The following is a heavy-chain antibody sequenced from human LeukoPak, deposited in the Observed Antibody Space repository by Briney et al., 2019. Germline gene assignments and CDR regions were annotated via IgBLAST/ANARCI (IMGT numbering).Heavy chain of an antibody. CDR3: ARDLTPRYVWGSPDY. Sequence: GGSLRLSCAASGFTFGDYGMSWVRQAPGKGLEWVSGINWNGGSTGYADSVKGRFTISRDNAKNSLYLQMNSLRAEDTALYYCARDLTPRYVWGSPDYWGQGTLVTVSS. J-gene: IGHJ4*02. CDR2: INWNGGST. D-gene: IGHD3-16*01. V-gene: IGHV3-20*04. CDR1: GFTFGDYG.